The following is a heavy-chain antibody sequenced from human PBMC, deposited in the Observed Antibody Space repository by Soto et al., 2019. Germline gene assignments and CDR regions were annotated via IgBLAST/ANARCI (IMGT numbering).Heavy chain of an antibody. CDR1: GFTFSSYA. V-gene: IGHV3-23*01. D-gene: IGHD2-15*01. CDR2: ISGGGGST. CDR3: AKEPIGMVVVLSTDAIDI. Sequence: GGSLRLSCAASGFTFSSYAMTWVRQAPGKGLEWVSFISGGGGSTHYADSVKGRFIISRDNSKNTLYLQMNSLRAEDTAIYYCAKEPIGMVVVLSTDAIDIWGQGTMVTVSS. J-gene: IGHJ3*02.